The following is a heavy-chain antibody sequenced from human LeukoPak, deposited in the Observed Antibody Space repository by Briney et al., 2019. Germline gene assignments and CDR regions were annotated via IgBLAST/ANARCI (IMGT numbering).Heavy chain of an antibody. CDR1: GGSISSSSYY. CDR2: IYYSGST. J-gene: IGHJ5*02. Sequence: PETLSLTCTVSGGSISSSSYYWGWIRQPPGKGLEWIGSIYYSGSTYYNPSLKSRVTISVDTSKNQFSLKLSSVTAADTAVYYCARHPLWFGELLSPNWFDPWGQGTLVTVSS. CDR3: ARHPLWFGELLSPNWFDP. D-gene: IGHD3-10*01. V-gene: IGHV4-39*01.